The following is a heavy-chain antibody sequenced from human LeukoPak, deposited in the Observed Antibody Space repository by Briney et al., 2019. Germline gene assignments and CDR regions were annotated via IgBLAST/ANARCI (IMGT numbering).Heavy chain of an antibody. D-gene: IGHD3-3*01. CDR1: GFTFSSYS. J-gene: IGHJ6*02. Sequence: PGGSLRLSCAASGFTFSSYSMNWVRQAPGKGLEWVSSISSSSSYIYYADSVKGRFTISRDNVKNSLYLQVNSLRAEDTAVYYCARSPIRYDFWSGPYGMDVWGQGTTVTVSS. CDR3: ARSPIRYDFWSGPYGMDV. CDR2: ISSSSSYI. V-gene: IGHV3-21*01.